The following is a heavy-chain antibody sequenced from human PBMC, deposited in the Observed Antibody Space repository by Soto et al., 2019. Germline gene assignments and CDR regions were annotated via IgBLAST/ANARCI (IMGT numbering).Heavy chain of an antibody. V-gene: IGHV1-3*01. Sequence: QVQLVQSGAEVKKPGASVRVSCKPSGYTLRHYAIHWVRQAAGQSREWLAWIDPGSGRATYSQKVKGRIIVTRDNSATTFYMDLTSLTSVDPAVYFCTRDLNGGNHCDYWGQVDLVIVSS. CDR2: IDPGSGRA. D-gene: IGHD2-8*01. J-gene: IGHJ4*02. CDR1: GYTLRHYA. CDR3: TRDLNGGNHCDY.